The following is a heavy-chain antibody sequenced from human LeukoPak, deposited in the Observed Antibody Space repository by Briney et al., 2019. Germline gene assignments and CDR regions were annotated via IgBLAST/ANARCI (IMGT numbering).Heavy chain of an antibody. CDR3: AREGEQQLVQGLAYYFDY. Sequence: PGGSLGLSCAASGFTFSSYAMHWVRQAPGKGLEWVAVISYDGSNKYYADSVKGRFTISRDNSKNTLYLQMNSLRAEDTAVYYCAREGEQQLVQGLAYYFDYWGQGTLVTVSS. J-gene: IGHJ4*02. CDR2: ISYDGSNK. V-gene: IGHV3-30*04. CDR1: GFTFSSYA. D-gene: IGHD6-13*01.